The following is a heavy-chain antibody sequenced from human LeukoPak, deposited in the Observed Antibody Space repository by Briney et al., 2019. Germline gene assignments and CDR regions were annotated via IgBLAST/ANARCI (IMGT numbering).Heavy chain of an antibody. CDR2: ISSSSSTI. Sequence: GGSLRLSCAASGFTFSSYSMNWVRQAPGKGLEWVSYISSSSSTIYYADSVKGRFTISRDNAKNSLYLQMNSLRDEDTAVYYCARGATEYDFWSGYRNYYYGMDVWGQGTTVTVSS. D-gene: IGHD3-3*01. V-gene: IGHV3-48*02. CDR3: ARGATEYDFWSGYRNYYYGMDV. CDR1: GFTFSSYS. J-gene: IGHJ6*02.